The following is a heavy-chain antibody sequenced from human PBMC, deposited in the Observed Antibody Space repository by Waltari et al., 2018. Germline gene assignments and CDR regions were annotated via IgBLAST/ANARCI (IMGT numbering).Heavy chain of an antibody. J-gene: IGHJ5*02. V-gene: IGHV4-30-2*01. CDR3: ARDSGDCSSTSCYNWFDP. CDR2: IYHSGRT. CDR1: GGSISSGGYS. D-gene: IGHD2-2*01. Sequence: QLQLQESGSGLVKPSQTLSLTCAVSGGSISSGGYSWSWIRQPPGKGLEWIGYIYHSGRTYYNPSLKSRVTISVDRSKNQFSLKLSSVTAADTAVYYCARDSGDCSSTSCYNWFDPWGQGTLVTVSS.